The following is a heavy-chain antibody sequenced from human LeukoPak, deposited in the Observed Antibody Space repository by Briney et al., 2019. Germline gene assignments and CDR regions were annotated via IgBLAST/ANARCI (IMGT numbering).Heavy chain of an antibody. CDR1: VGTFSSYA. J-gene: IGHJ4*02. Sequence: SVKVSCKASVGTFSSYAISWVRQAPGKGLEWMGGIIPIFGTANYAQKFQGRVTIIADKSTSTAYMELSSLRSEDTAVYYCARHYDYVWGGIDYWGQGTLVTVSS. D-gene: IGHD3-16*01. CDR2: IIPIFGTA. CDR3: ARHYDYVWGGIDY. V-gene: IGHV1-69*06.